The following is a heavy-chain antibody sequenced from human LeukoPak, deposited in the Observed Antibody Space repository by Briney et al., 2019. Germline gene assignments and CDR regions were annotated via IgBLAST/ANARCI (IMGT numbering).Heavy chain of an antibody. CDR1: GYTFTSYD. D-gene: IGHD6-13*01. Sequence: ASVKVSCKASGYTFTSYDINWVRQATGQGLEWMGWMNPNSGNTGYAQKFQGRVTMTRNTSISTAYMELSSLRSEDTAVYYCARGGYSSSWYPAGVGYWGQGTLVTVSS. CDR2: MNPNSGNT. CDR3: ARGGYSSSWYPAGVGY. V-gene: IGHV1-8*01. J-gene: IGHJ4*02.